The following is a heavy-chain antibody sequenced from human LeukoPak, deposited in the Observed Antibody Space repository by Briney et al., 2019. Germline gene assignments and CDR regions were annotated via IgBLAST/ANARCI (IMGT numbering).Heavy chain of an antibody. CDR3: ARGLYYDSSGYPLGY. Sequence: GGSLRLSCAASGFTFGGYWMHWVRQAPGKGLVRVSRINSDGGRTIYADSVKGRFTVSRDNAKNTLYLQMNSLRAEDTAVYYCARGLYYDSSGYPLGYWGQATLVTVSS. J-gene: IGHJ4*02. V-gene: IGHV3-74*01. CDR2: INSDGGRT. CDR1: GFTFGGYW. D-gene: IGHD3-22*01.